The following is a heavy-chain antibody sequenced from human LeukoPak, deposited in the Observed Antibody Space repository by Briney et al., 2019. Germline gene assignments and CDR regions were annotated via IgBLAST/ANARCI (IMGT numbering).Heavy chain of an antibody. J-gene: IGHJ4*02. CDR1: GFTFSDYY. CDR2: ISHSSGFT. CDR3: AKLFKAYSSTWIDY. Sequence: GSLRLSCAASGFTFSDYYMSWIRQAPGQGLEWVAYISHSSGFTNYADSVKGRFAISRDSAKNSLYLQMDSLRAEDTAIYYCAKLFKAYSSTWIDYWGQGNLVAVSS. V-gene: IGHV3-11*03. D-gene: IGHD6-13*01.